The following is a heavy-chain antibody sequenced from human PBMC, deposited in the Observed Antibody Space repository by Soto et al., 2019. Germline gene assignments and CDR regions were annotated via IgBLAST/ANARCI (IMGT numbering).Heavy chain of an antibody. J-gene: IGHJ6*02. CDR2: ISSSGSTI. Sequence: GGSLRLSCAASGFTFSSFEMNWVRQAPGKGLERVSYISSSGSTIYYADSVKGRFTISRDNAKNSLYLQMNSLRAEDTAVYYCALRTGDYDFWSGYYTPRYYYYGMDVWGQGTTVTVSS. CDR1: GFTFSSFE. V-gene: IGHV3-48*03. CDR3: ALRTGDYDFWSGYYTPRYYYYGMDV. D-gene: IGHD3-3*01.